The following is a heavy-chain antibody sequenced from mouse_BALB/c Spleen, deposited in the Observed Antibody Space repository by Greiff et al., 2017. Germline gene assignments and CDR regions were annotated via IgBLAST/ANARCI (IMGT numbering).Heavy chain of an antibody. CDR2: INPSNGGT. Sequence: QVQLQQSGAELVKPGASVKLSCKASGYTFTSYYMYWVKQRPGQGLEWIGEINPSNGGTNFNEKFKSKATLTVDKSSSTAYMQLSSLTSEDSAVYYCTRGRSWFAYWGQGTPVTVSA. V-gene: IGHV1S81*02. CDR3: TRGRSWFAY. CDR1: GYTFTSYY. J-gene: IGHJ3*01.